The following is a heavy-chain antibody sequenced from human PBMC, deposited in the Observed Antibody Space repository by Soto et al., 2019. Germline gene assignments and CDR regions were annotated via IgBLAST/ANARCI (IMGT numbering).Heavy chain of an antibody. D-gene: IGHD1-26*01. J-gene: IGHJ4*02. Sequence: QVTLKESGPVLVQPTETLTLTCTVSGFSLNNARMGVSWIRQPPGKALEWLAHIFSNDEKSYSTSLKSRLTISKDTSKSQVVLTMTNMDPVDTATYYCARHGRGVGTRPLDYWGQGTLVTVSS. CDR2: IFSNDEK. CDR3: ARHGRGVGTRPLDY. V-gene: IGHV2-26*01. CDR1: GFSLNNARMG.